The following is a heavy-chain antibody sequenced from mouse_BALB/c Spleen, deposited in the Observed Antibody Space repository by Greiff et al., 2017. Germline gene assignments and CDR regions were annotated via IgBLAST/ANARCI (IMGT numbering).Heavy chain of an antibody. D-gene: IGHD3-3*01. CDR2: IWGDGST. V-gene: IGHV2-6-7*01. Sequence: VQVVESGPGLVAPSQSLSITCTVSGFSLTGYGVNWVRQPPGKGLEWLGMIWGDGSTDYNSALKSRLSISKDNSKSQVFLKMNSLQTDDTARYYCARRRGDPYWYFDVWGAGTTVTVAS. J-gene: IGHJ1*01. CDR3: ARRRGDPYWYFDV. CDR1: GFSLTGYG.